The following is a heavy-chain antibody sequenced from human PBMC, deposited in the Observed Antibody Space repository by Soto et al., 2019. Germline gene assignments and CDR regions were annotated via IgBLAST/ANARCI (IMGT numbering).Heavy chain of an antibody. D-gene: IGHD3-10*01. CDR1: GFTFTSSA. J-gene: IGHJ5*02. V-gene: IGHV1-58*02. CDR2: IVVGSGNT. Sequence: QMQLVQSGPEVKKPGTSVKVSCKAPGFTFTSSAMQWVRQARGQRLEWIGWIVVGSGNTNYAQKFQERVTITRDMSTSTAYMELSSLRSEDTAVYYCAAVSTMVRGVISNWFDPWGQGTLVTVSS. CDR3: AAVSTMVRGVISNWFDP.